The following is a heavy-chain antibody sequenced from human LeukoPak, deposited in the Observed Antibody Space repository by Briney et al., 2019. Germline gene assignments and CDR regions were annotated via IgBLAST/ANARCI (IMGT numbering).Heavy chain of an antibody. Sequence: PGGSLRLSCAASGFTFSSYGMHWVRQAPGKGLEWVAVISYDGSNKYYADSVKGRFTISRDNSKNTLYLQMNSLRAEDTAVYYCAFIGSGSYPDYWSQGTLVTVSS. J-gene: IGHJ4*02. CDR2: ISYDGSNK. V-gene: IGHV3-30*03. CDR3: AFIGSGSYPDY. D-gene: IGHD1-26*01. CDR1: GFTFSSYG.